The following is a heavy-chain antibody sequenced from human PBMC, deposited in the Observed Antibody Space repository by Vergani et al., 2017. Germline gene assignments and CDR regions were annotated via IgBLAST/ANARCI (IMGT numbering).Heavy chain of an antibody. Sequence: EVLLVESGGGLVQPGESLRLSCTASGFTFSDFWMTWVRQVPGKGLEWVANIMPDGSATMYADSLRGRFSISRDNAKNSLHLHMSSLRPDDTAVYYCVRGGRGDHGDFWSRLGPWGQGTRVIVSS. CDR1: GFTFSDFW. CDR2: IMPDGSAT. J-gene: IGHJ5*02. CDR3: VRGGRGDHGDFWSRLGP. V-gene: IGHV3-7*01. D-gene: IGHD3-3*01.